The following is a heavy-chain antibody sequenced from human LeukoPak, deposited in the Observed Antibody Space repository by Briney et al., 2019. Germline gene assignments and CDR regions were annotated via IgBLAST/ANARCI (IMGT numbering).Heavy chain of an antibody. D-gene: IGHD4-17*01. CDR1: GFTFSSYA. CDR2: ISYDGSNK. Sequence: GGSLRLSCAASGFTFSSYAMHWVRQAPGKGLEWVAVISYDGSNKYYADSVKGRFTISRDNSKNTLYLQMNSLRAEDTAVYYCATDTVTTSSLDYWGQGTLVTVSS. J-gene: IGHJ4*02. V-gene: IGHV3-30-3*01. CDR3: ATDTVTTSSLDY.